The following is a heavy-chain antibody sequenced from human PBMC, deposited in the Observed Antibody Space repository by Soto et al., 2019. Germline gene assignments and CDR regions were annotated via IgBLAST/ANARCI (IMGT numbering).Heavy chain of an antibody. V-gene: IGHV4-34*01. CDR1: GGSFSGYY. J-gene: IGHJ4*02. CDR2: INHSGST. CDR3: ARFFDSSGYYFSV. Sequence: LSLTCAVYGGSFSGYYWSWIRQPPGKGLEWIGEINHSGSTNYNPSLKSRVTISVDTSKNQFSLKLSSVTAADTAVYYCARFFDSSGYYFSVWGQGTLVTVSS. D-gene: IGHD3-22*01.